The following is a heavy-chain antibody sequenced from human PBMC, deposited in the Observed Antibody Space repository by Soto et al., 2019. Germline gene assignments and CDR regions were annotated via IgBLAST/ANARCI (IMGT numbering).Heavy chain of an antibody. Sequence: QVQLVQSGAEVKKPGSSVKVSCKASGGTFSSYVISWVRQAPGQGLEWMGGIIPIFGTANYAQKFQGRVTITADESTSTAYMELSSLRSEDTAVYYCARGSRGVYSSGWYYYGMDVWGQGTTVTVSS. CDR2: IIPIFGTA. CDR1: GGTFSSYV. D-gene: IGHD6-19*01. V-gene: IGHV1-69*01. J-gene: IGHJ6*02. CDR3: ARGSRGVYSSGWYYYGMDV.